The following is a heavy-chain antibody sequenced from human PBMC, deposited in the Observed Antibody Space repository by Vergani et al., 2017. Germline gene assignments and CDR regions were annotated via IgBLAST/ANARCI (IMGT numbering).Heavy chain of an antibody. CDR1: GFTFDDYA. J-gene: IGHJ3*02. Sequence: EVQLVESGGGLVQPGRSLRLSCAASGFTFDDYAMHWVRQAPGKGLEWVSGISWNSGSIGYADSVKGRFTISRDNAKNSLYLQMNSLRAEDTALYYCAKDSDSSGYYSPSRASDIWGQGTMVTVSS. CDR3: AKDSDSSGYYSPSRASDI. V-gene: IGHV3-9*01. D-gene: IGHD3-22*01. CDR2: ISWNSGSI.